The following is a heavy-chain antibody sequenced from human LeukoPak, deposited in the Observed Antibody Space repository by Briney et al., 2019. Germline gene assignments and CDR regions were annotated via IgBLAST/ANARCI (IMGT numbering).Heavy chain of an antibody. CDR3: ARDGSSGLRTFEI. CDR1: GGSISSYY. Sequence: SETLSLTCTVSGGSISSYYWSWIRQPPGKGLEWLGYIYYSGSTNYNPSLKSRVTISVDTSKNQFSLKLSSVTAADTAVYYCARDGSSGLRTFEIWGQGTMVTVSS. CDR2: IYYSGST. D-gene: IGHD3-22*01. J-gene: IGHJ3*02. V-gene: IGHV4-59*01.